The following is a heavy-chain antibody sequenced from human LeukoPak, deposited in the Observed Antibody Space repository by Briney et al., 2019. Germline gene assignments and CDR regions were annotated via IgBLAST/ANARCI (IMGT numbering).Heavy chain of an antibody. D-gene: IGHD3-10*01. V-gene: IGHV3-13*01. CDR1: GFTFSTYD. CDR2: IGVAGDT. CDR3: TRGRHYGSGSPYWFDP. Sequence: GGSLRLSCVASGFTFSTYDMHWVRQGSGERLEWVSGIGVAGDTYYAGSVKGRFTISRENAKNSVYLQMNSLRAGDTAVYFCTRGRHYGSGSPYWFDPWGQGTLVTVSS. J-gene: IGHJ5*02.